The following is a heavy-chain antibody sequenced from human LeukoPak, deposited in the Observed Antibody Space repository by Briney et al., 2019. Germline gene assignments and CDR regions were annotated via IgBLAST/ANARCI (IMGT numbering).Heavy chain of an antibody. Sequence: GGSLRLFCAASGFTFSSYSIIWVRQAPGKGLEWVSSISDRSDFIYYADSVKGRFTISRDNSKNSVFLQMNSLRAEDTAVYYCARDFHSGSVRHFDSWGQGTLVTVSS. J-gene: IGHJ4*02. CDR1: GFTFSSYS. CDR3: ARDFHSGSVRHFDS. CDR2: ISDRSDFI. V-gene: IGHV3-21*01. D-gene: IGHD3-10*01.